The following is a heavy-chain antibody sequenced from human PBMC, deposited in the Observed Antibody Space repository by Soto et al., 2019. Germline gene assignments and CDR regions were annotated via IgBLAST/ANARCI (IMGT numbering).Heavy chain of an antibody. J-gene: IGHJ6*02. D-gene: IGHD2-15*01. V-gene: IGHV3-11*01. CDR2: ISSSGSTI. CDR3: ARDGNNYGLDG. CDR1: GFTFRDYD. Sequence: PGGSLRLSCAASGFTFRDYDMSWIRQAPGKGLEWVSYISSSGSTIYYADSVKGRFTISRDNAENSLYLQMNSLRVEDTAMYYCARDGNNYGLDGWGQGTTVTVSS.